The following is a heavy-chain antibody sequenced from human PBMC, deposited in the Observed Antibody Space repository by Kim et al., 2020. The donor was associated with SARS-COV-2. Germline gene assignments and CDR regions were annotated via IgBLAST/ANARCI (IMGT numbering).Heavy chain of an antibody. CDR3: ARILMGATNYYYGMDV. CDR2: IYYSGST. V-gene: IGHV4-39*01. J-gene: IGHJ6*02. CDR1: GGSISSSSYY. D-gene: IGHD1-26*01. Sequence: SETLSLTCTVSGGSISSSSYYWGWIRQPPGKGLEWIGSIYYSGSTYYNPSLKSRVTISVDTSKNQFSLKLSSVTAADTAVYYCARILMGATNYYYGMDVWGQGTTVTVSS.